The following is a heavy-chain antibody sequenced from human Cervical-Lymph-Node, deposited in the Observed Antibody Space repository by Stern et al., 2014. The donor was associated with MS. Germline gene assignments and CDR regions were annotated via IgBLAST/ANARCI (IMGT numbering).Heavy chain of an antibody. Sequence: VQLVQSGAEVKKPGASVKVSCKASGYTFTSYGITWVRQAPGQGLEWMGWINTYNGNTKDVQKFQVRVTMTTDTSTSTAYMELRSLKSDDTAVYYCARDLYSGYDFLDYWGQGTLVTVSS. D-gene: IGHD5-12*01. J-gene: IGHJ4*02. CDR2: INTYNGNT. CDR1: GYTFTSYG. V-gene: IGHV1-18*01. CDR3: ARDLYSGYDFLDY.